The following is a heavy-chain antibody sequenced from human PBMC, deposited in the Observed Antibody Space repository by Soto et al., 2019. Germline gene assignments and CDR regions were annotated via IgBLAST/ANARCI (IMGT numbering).Heavy chain of an antibody. D-gene: IGHD6-25*01. CDR2: VTGRASST. CDR3: AKHLPSKKKQRLWADAFHI. CDR1: GFTFPNYA. V-gene: IGHV3-23*01. Sequence: EVRLLESGGGLVQPGGSLRLSCFASGFTFPNYAMSWVRQAPGKGLEWVSVVTGRASSTYYADSVEGRFTISRDNSRNMLFLQMNSLGAEDTAVYYCAKHLPSKKKQRLWADAFHIWGKGTMLTVSS. J-gene: IGHJ3*02.